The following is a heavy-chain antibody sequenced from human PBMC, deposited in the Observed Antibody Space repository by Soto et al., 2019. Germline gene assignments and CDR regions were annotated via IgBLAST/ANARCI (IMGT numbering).Heavy chain of an antibody. Sequence: PSETLSLTCTVSGGSISSSSNYWGWIRQPPGKGLEWIGSIYSGGSTYYNPSLKSRVTISVDTSKNQFSLNLASVTAADTAVYYCARRIHLWPITYYFDYWGQGTLVTVSS. J-gene: IGHJ4*02. CDR2: IYSGGST. V-gene: IGHV4-39*07. CDR1: GGSISSSSNY. CDR3: ARRIHLWPITYYFDY. D-gene: IGHD5-18*01.